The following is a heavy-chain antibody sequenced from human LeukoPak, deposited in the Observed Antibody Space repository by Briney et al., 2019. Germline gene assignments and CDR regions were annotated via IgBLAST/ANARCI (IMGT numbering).Heavy chain of an antibody. Sequence: PGGSLRLSCAASGFTFSSYSMNWVRQAPGKGLDWVSSISSSSSYIYYADSVKGRFTISRDNAKNSLYLQMNSLRAEDTAVYYCARDRHDSSGYYPTPYYFDYWGQGTLVTVSS. V-gene: IGHV3-21*01. CDR2: ISSSSSYI. CDR3: ARDRHDSSGYYPTPYYFDY. CDR1: GFTFSSYS. D-gene: IGHD3-22*01. J-gene: IGHJ4*02.